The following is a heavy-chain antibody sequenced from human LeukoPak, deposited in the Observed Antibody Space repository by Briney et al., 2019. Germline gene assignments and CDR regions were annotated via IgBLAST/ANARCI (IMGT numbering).Heavy chain of an antibody. CDR3: AKYHTGRDGSGDAFHI. Sequence: PGRSLRLSCAASGFTFDDYAMHWVRQAPGKGPEWVSGISWNSGNIGYADSVKGRFTISRDNAKNSLYLQMNSLRAEDTALYYCAKYHTGRDGSGDAFHIWGQGTMVTVSS. V-gene: IGHV3-9*01. J-gene: IGHJ3*02. CDR1: GFTFDDYA. D-gene: IGHD2-15*01. CDR2: ISWNSGNI.